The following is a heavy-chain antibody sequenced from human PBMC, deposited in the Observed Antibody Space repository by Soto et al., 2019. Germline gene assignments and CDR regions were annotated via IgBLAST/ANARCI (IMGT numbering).Heavy chain of an antibody. CDR2: IYYSGST. D-gene: IGHD6-13*01. V-gene: IGHV4-59*01. J-gene: IGHJ6*02. CDR3: ARAAAAGTIYYYYGMDV. Sequence: LSPTCTVSGGSISSYYWSWIRQPPGKGLEWIGYIYYSGSTNYNPSLKSRVTISVDTSKNQFSLKLSSVTAADTAVYYCARAAAAGTIYYYYGMDVWGQGTTVTVSS. CDR1: GGSISSYY.